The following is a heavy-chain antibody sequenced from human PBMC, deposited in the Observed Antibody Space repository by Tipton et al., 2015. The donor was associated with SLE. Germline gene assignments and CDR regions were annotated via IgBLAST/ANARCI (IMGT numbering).Heavy chain of an antibody. CDR3: ARPRERDYNDAFDI. CDR1: GGSITSYY. D-gene: IGHD4-11*01. Sequence: TLSLTCTVSGGSITSYYWSWIRQPPGKGLEWIGYMYYSGSTNYNPSLKSRVTISVDTSKNQLSLKLRSVTAADTAMYYCARPRERDYNDAFDIWGQGTMVIVSS. V-gene: IGHV4-59*01. J-gene: IGHJ3*02. CDR2: MYYSGST.